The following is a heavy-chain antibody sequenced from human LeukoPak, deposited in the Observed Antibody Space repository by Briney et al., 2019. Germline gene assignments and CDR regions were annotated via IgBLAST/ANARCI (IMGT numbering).Heavy chain of an antibody. CDR2: IHDNGDH. D-gene: IGHD2-15*01. CDR3: ARAPSGCGGTCPSDH. V-gene: IGHV4-4*07. J-gene: IGHJ4*02. CDR1: GGSISNYF. Sequence: PSETLSLICTVSGGSISNYFWSWIRQPAGKGLEWIGRIHDNGDHNHNPSLKSRVTMSLDTPRTHVSLKLASVTASDRAVYYCARAPSGCGGTCPSDHWGPGTQATVSS.